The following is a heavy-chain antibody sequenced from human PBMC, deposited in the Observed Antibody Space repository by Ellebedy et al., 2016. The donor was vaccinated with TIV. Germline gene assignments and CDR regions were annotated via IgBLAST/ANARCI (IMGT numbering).Heavy chain of an antibody. J-gene: IGHJ4*02. D-gene: IGHD1-26*01. CDR1: GGSISSYY. Sequence: SETLSLTCTVSGGSISSYYWSWIRKPPGKGLEWIGYIYYSGSTNYNPSLKSRVTISVDTSKNQFSLKLSSVTAADTAVYYCARHSPEVGASDYWGQGTLVTVSS. CDR2: IYYSGST. CDR3: ARHSPEVGASDY. V-gene: IGHV4-59*08.